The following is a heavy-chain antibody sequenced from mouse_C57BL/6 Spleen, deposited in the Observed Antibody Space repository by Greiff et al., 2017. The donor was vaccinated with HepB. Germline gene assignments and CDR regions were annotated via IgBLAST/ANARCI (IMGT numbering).Heavy chain of an antibody. V-gene: IGHV5-6*01. CDR3: ARHEIGV. J-gene: IGHJ1*03. CDR2: ISSGGSYT. Sequence: DVQLVESGGDLVKPGGSLKLSCAASGFTFSSYGMFWVRQTPDKRLEWVATISSGGSYTYYPDSVKGRFTISRDNAKNTLYLQMSSLESEDTAMYYCARHEIGVWGTGTTVTVSS. CDR1: GFTFSSYG. D-gene: IGHD2-14*01.